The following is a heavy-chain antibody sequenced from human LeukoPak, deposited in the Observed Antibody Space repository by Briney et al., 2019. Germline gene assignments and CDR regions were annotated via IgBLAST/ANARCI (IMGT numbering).Heavy chain of an antibody. CDR3: AREKFDS. Sequence: GGSLRLSCAASGFTFSSYGMHWVRQAPGKGLEWVAVVSYEGTIKYYSDSAKGRFTISRDNSNSLISLQMNNLTTEDTAAYYCAREKFDSWGQGTLVTVSP. CDR2: VSYEGTIK. J-gene: IGHJ5*01. CDR1: GFTFSSYG. V-gene: IGHV3-33*05.